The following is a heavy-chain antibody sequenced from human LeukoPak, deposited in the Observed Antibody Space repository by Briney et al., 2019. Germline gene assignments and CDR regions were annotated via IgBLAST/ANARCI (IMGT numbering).Heavy chain of an antibody. J-gene: IGHJ4*02. CDR3: ARDTPAYYYGSGSYYGAFDY. V-gene: IGHV3-23*01. Sequence: PGGSLRLSCAASGFTFSNYAMNWVRQAPGKGLEWVSAIVGSGGSTYYADSVKGRFTISRDNSKNTLYLQMNSLRSEDTAVYYCARDTPAYYYGSGSYYGAFDYWGQGTLVTVSS. D-gene: IGHD3-10*01. CDR1: GFTFSNYA. CDR2: IVGSGGST.